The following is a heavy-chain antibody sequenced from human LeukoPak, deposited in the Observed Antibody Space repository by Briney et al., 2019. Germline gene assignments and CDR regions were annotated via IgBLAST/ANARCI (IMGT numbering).Heavy chain of an antibody. CDR2: ISSSSSYT. J-gene: IGHJ4*02. D-gene: IGHD2-15*01. CDR1: GFTFSDYY. CDR3: ARDWRARYCSGGSCGGGLDY. Sequence: GGSLRLSCAASGFTFSDYYMSWIRQAPGKGLEWVSYISSSSSYTNYADSVKGRFTISRDNAKNSLYLQMNSLRAEDTAVYYCARDWRARYCSGGSCGGGLDYWGQGTLVTVSS. V-gene: IGHV3-11*05.